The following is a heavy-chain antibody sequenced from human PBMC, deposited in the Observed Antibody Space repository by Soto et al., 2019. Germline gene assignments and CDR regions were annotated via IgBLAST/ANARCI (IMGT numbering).Heavy chain of an antibody. Sequence: PGGSLRLSCAASGFTFSSYAMSWVRQAPGKGLEWVSAISGSGGSTYYADSVKGRFTISRDNSKNTLYLQMNSLRAEDTAVYYCAKCRPAPEDLGSGWYYYGMDVWGQGTTVTVSS. D-gene: IGHD6-19*01. V-gene: IGHV3-23*01. CDR2: ISGSGGST. CDR1: GFTFSSYA. J-gene: IGHJ6*02. CDR3: AKCRPAPEDLGSGWYYYGMDV.